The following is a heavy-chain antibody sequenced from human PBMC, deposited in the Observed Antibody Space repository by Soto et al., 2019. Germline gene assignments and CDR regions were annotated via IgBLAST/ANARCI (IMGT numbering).Heavy chain of an antibody. Sequence: ASVKISCKASGYTFTGYYMHWVRQAPGQGLEWMGWINPNSGGTNYAQKFQGRVTMTRDTSISTAYMELSRLRSDDTAVYYCARDPYYYDSSGYYYPNWFDPWGQGTLVTVSS. CDR1: GYTFTGYY. CDR2: INPNSGGT. D-gene: IGHD3-22*01. CDR3: ARDPYYYDSSGYYYPNWFDP. J-gene: IGHJ5*02. V-gene: IGHV1-2*02.